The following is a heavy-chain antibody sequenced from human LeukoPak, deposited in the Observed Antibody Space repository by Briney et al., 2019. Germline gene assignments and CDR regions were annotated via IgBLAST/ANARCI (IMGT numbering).Heavy chain of an antibody. V-gene: IGHV3-21*01. CDR1: GFTFSSYW. CDR2: ISSISRYV. CDR3: ARDLGSSWYGPTSFDY. D-gene: IGHD6-13*01. Sequence: GGSLRLSCAASGFTFSSYWMNWVRQAPGKGLEWVSSISSISRYVYYGDSVKGRFTISRDNAKNSLYLHMNSLRAEDTAVYYCARDLGSSWYGPTSFDYWGQGTLVTVSP. J-gene: IGHJ4*02.